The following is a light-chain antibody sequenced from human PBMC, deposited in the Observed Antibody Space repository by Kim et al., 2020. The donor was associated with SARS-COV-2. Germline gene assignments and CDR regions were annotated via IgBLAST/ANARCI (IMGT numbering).Light chain of an antibody. CDR3: AAWDDSLNGYV. CDR2: SNN. J-gene: IGLJ1*01. CDR1: SSNIGRNT. V-gene: IGLV1-44*01. Sequence: GQRVTISCSGSSSNIGRNTVNWYQQLPGTAPKLLIYSNNQRPSGVPDLFSGSKSGTSASLAISGLQSEDEADYYCAAWDDSLNGYVFGTGTKVTVL.